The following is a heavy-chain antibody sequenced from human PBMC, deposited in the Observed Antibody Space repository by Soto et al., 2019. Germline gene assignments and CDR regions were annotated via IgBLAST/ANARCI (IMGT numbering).Heavy chain of an antibody. J-gene: IGHJ4*02. CDR2: IDPSDSYT. V-gene: IGHV5-10-1*01. Sequence: GEYLKISCKGSGYSFTSYWISWVRQMPGKGLEWMGRIDPSDSYTNYSPSFQGHVTISADKSISTAYLQWSSLKASDAAMYYCARREVTTAPYYFDYWGQGTLVTVSS. CDR3: ARREVTTAPYYFDY. D-gene: IGHD4-17*01. CDR1: GYSFTSYW.